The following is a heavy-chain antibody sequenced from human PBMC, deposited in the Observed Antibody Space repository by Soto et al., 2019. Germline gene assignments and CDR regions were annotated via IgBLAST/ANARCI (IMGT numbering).Heavy chain of an antibody. CDR1: GGSISSSSYY. CDR3: VRHYPPYGSGQRQNFDY. V-gene: IGHV4-39*01. CDR2: IYYSGST. J-gene: IGHJ4*02. D-gene: IGHD3-10*01. Sequence: SETLSLTCTVSGGSISSSSYYWGWIRQPPGKGLEWIGSIYYSGSTYYNPSLKSRVTISVDTSKNQFSLKLSSVTAADTAVYYCVRHYPPYGSGQRQNFDYWGQGTLVTVSS.